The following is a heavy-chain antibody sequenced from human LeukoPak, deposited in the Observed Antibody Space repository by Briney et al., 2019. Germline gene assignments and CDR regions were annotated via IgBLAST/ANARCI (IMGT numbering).Heavy chain of an antibody. CDR1: GFIFSDYS. V-gene: IGHV3-21*06. J-gene: IGHJ4*02. Sequence: PGGSLRLSCAASGFIFSDYSMNWVRQAPGKGLEWVSSITSSGTYLYYADSVKGRFTISRDNVKNSLYLQVNSLRAEDTAVYYCARDQENSWGQGTLVTVSS. CDR3: ARDQENS. D-gene: IGHD5-24*01. CDR2: ITSSGTYL.